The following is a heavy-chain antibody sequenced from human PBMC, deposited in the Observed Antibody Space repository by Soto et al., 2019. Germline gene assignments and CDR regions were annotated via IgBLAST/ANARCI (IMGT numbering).Heavy chain of an antibody. J-gene: IGHJ5*02. V-gene: IGHV4-59*01. CDR1: GGSMSGYS. D-gene: IGHD1-1*01. Sequence: PSETLSLTCTVSGGSMSGYSWSWIRQPPGRGLEWIGHISNSGTANYNPSLKSRVTMSVDTSKNQISLKVTYVTAADTAVYYCVRDGTKTLRDWFDPWGQGISVTVCS. CDR3: VRDGTKTLRDWFDP. CDR2: ISNSGTA.